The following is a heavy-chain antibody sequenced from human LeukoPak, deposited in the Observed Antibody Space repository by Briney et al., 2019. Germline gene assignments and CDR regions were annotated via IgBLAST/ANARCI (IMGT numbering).Heavy chain of an antibody. V-gene: IGHV3-21*01. D-gene: IGHD2-15*01. CDR1: GFTFSYYS. CDR3: ARDQDSGSRRGY. J-gene: IGHJ4*02. CDR2: ISSSSSYI. Sequence: GGSLRLSCAASGFTFSYYSMNWVRQAPGKGLEWVSSISSSSSYIYYADSVKGRFTISRDNAKNSLYLQMNSLRAEDTAVYYCARDQDSGSRRGYWGQGTLVTVSS.